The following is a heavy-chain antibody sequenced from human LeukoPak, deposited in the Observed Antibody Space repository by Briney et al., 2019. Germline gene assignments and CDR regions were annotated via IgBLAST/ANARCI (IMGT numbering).Heavy chain of an antibody. J-gene: IGHJ4*02. Sequence: GASVKVSCKASGYTFSNFGISWVRQAPGQGLEWMGWISGNNVNPNYGQKFQGRLTVTTDSSTNTAYMELRNLRSDDTAVYYCARDGTSTDDYWGQGTLVTVSS. D-gene: IGHD2-2*01. CDR1: GYTFSNFG. V-gene: IGHV1-18*01. CDR3: ARDGTSTDDY. CDR2: ISGNNVNP.